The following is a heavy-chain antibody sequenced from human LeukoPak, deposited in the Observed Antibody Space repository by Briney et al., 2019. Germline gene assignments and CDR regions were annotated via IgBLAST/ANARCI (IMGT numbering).Heavy chain of an antibody. CDR2: ISYDGSNK. Sequence: PGRSLRLSCAASGFTFSSYAMHWVRQAPGKGLESVAVISYDGSNKYYADSVKGRFTISRDNSKNTLYLQMNSLRAEDTAVYYCASIESLRFLEWDIDYWGQGTLVTVSS. CDR3: ASIESLRFLEWDIDY. J-gene: IGHJ4*02. V-gene: IGHV3-30-3*01. D-gene: IGHD3-3*01. CDR1: GFTFSSYA.